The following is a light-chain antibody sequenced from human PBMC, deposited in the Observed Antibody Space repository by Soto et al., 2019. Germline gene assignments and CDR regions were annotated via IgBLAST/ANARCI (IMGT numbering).Light chain of an antibody. V-gene: IGKV1-5*01. CDR1: QSISTW. J-gene: IGKJ1*01. CDR2: DAS. Sequence: DIQMTQSPSALSASVGDRVTITCRASQSISTWLAWYEQKPGKAPKLLIYDASNVESGVPSRFSGSGSGTEFTLTISSLQPDAFATYYCQQYNSYPWTFGQGTKVDIK. CDR3: QQYNSYPWT.